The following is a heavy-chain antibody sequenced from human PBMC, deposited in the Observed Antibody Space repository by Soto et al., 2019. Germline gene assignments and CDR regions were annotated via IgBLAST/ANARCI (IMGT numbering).Heavy chain of an antibody. V-gene: IGHV3-66*01. Sequence: EVQLVESGGGLVQPGGSLRLSCAASGFTVSTKYMSWVRQAPGKGLEWVSVIYSGGSTFYADSVRGRLTISRDNSKNTVILQMNSLRAEDTAVYYCARDPWAADYWGQGTLVTVSS. CDR1: GFTVSTKY. CDR2: IYSGGST. D-gene: IGHD3-16*01. CDR3: ARDPWAADY. J-gene: IGHJ4*02.